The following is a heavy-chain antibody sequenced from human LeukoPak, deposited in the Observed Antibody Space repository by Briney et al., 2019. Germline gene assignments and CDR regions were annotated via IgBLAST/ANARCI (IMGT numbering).Heavy chain of an antibody. CDR2: ISWNSGSI. Sequence: GGSLRLSCAASGFTFDDYAMHWVRQAPGKGLEWVSGISWNSGSIGYADSVKGRFTISRDNAKNSLYLQMNSLRAEDTALYYCAKDLSIVWFGARGGNYYFDYWGQGTLVTVSS. V-gene: IGHV3-9*01. CDR1: GFTFDDYA. CDR3: AKDLSIVWFGARGGNYYFDY. D-gene: IGHD3-10*01. J-gene: IGHJ4*02.